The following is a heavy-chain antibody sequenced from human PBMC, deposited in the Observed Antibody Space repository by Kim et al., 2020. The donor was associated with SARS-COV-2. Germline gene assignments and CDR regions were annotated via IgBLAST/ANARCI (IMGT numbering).Heavy chain of an antibody. Sequence: NDAKKLQGRVTITADKSTSTAYMELSSLRSEDTAVYYCAREGGNYEGVDYWGQGTLVTVSS. CDR3: AREGGNYEGVDY. V-gene: IGHV1-69*04. J-gene: IGHJ4*02. D-gene: IGHD1-7*01.